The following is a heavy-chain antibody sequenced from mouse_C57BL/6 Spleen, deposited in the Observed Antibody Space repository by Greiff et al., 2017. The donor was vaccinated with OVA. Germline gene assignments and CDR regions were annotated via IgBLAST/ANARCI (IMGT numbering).Heavy chain of an antibody. D-gene: IGHD4-1*01. CDR2: INPNNGGT. J-gene: IGHJ4*01. CDR3: ARGTGTRYYAMDY. V-gene: IGHV1-26*01. Sequence: EVQLQQSGPELVKPGASVKISCKASGYTFTDYYMNWVKQSHGKSLEWIGDINPNNGGTSYNQKFKGKATLTVDKSSSTAYMELRSLTSEDSAVYYCARGTGTRYYAMDYWGQGTSVTVSS. CDR1: GYTFTDYY.